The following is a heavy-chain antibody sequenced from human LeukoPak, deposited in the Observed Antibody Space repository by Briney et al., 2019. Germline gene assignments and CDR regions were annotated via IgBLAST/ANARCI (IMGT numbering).Heavy chain of an antibody. CDR2: IYTSGST. CDR1: GGSISSYY. CDR3: ARRSSGYLFDI. Sequence: SETLSLTCTVSGGSISSYYWSWIRQPAGEGLEYIGRIYTSGSTNYNTSLKSRVTMPVDTSKNQFSLKLSSVTAADTAVYYCARRSSGYLFDIWGQGTRVTVSS. J-gene: IGHJ3*02. V-gene: IGHV4-4*07. D-gene: IGHD3-22*01.